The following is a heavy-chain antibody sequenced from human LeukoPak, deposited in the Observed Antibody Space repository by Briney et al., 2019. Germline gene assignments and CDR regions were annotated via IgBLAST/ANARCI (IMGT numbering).Heavy chain of an antibody. D-gene: IGHD1-26*01. J-gene: IGHJ4*02. CDR2: TRHDGSKK. CDR3: AKLGWELPPLDH. Sequence: PGGSLRLSCAASGFTFSSYGMHWVRQAPGKGLEWVAFTRHDGSKKYYADSVKGRFTISRDNSKNTLYLQMNSLRAEDTAVYYCAKLGWELPPLDHWGQGTLVTVSS. CDR1: GFTFSSYG. V-gene: IGHV3-30*02.